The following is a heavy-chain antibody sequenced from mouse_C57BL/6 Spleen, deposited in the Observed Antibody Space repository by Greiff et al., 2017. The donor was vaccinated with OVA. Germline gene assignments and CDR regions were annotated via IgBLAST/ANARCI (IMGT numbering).Heavy chain of an antibody. V-gene: IGHV14-1*01. CDR2: IDPEDGDT. D-gene: IGHD3-2*02. CDR3: TTEGRDSSGYDYYAMDY. CDR1: SFNIKDYY. J-gene: IGHJ4*01. Sequence: EVQLQQSGAELVRPGASVKLSCTASSFNIKDYYMHWVKQRPEQGLEWIGRIDPEDGDTEYAPKFQGKATMTADTSSNTAYLQLSSLTSEDTAVYYCTTEGRDSSGYDYYAMDYWGQGTSVTVSS.